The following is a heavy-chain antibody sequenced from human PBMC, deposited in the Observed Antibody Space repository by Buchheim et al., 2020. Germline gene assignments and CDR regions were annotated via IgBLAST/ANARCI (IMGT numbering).Heavy chain of an antibody. CDR3: ARIIDWYVGGMDV. J-gene: IGHJ6*02. CDR2: IDWSGDK. Sequence: QVTLRESGPALVKSTQTLTLTCAVSGFSLSSDGLCVTWIRQPPGKALEWLGVIDWSGDKYYSTSLKTRLTISRDTSKTQVGLKMTNMDPVDTGTYYCARIIDWYVGGMDVWGQGTT. V-gene: IGHV2-70*01. CDR1: GFSLSSDGLC. D-gene: IGHD3-9*01.